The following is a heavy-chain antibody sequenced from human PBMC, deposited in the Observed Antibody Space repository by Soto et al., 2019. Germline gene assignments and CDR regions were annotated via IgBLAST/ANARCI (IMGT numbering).Heavy chain of an antibody. CDR2: IHNSGTT. J-gene: IGHJ4*02. D-gene: IGHD3-9*01. CDR3: TRSLLKSLDY. Sequence: QVHLQESGPGLVKPSGTLSLTCAVSGASIGTSYWWSWVRQPPGKGLERIGEIHNSGTTNYNPSLYSRVPLSQDNSKNQFSLDLTSVTAAETAVYYCTRSLLKSLDYWGQGSLVTVSS. CDR1: GASIGTSYW. V-gene: IGHV4-4*02.